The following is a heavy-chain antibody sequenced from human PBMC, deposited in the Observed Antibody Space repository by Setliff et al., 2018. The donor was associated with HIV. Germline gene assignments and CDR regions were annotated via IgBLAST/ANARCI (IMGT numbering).Heavy chain of an antibody. V-gene: IGHV3-53*01. CDR3: ARDSGPWYQLIMTYYFDY. Sequence: PGGSLRLSCAASGFSVSGNSMSWLRQAPGKGLEWLSIIFAAGTTYAPESAKGRFTISRDDSKNAVYLEVNSLTADDTAVYYCARDSGPWYQLIMTYYFDYWGQGTMVTVSS. CDR1: GFSVSGNS. CDR2: IFAAGTT. J-gene: IGHJ4*03. D-gene: IGHD2-2*01.